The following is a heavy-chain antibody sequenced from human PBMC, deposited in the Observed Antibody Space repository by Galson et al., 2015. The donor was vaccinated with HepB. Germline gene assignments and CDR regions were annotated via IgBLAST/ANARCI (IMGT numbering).Heavy chain of an antibody. Sequence: SLRLSCAASGFTFSSYAMHWVRQAPGKGLEWAAVISYDGSNKYYADSVKGRFTISRDNSKNTLYLQMNSLRAEDTAVYYCACFLGYSSGWYPYYYGMDVWGQGTTVTVSS. CDR1: GFTFSSYA. CDR2: ISYDGSNK. V-gene: IGHV3-30-3*01. CDR3: ACFLGYSSGWYPYYYGMDV. J-gene: IGHJ6*02. D-gene: IGHD6-19*01.